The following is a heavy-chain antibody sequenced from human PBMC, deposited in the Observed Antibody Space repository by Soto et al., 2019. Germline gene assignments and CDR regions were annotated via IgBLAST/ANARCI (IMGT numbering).Heavy chain of an antibody. Sequence: PGESLKISCKGSGYSFTSYWIGWVRQMPGKGLEWMGIIYPGDSDTRYSPSFQGQVTISADKSISTAYLQWSSLKASDTAMYYCARSTMVRGVIRWFDPWGQGTLVTVSS. D-gene: IGHD3-10*01. CDR1: GYSFTSYW. J-gene: IGHJ5*02. V-gene: IGHV5-51*01. CDR3: ARSTMVRGVIRWFDP. CDR2: IYPGDSDT.